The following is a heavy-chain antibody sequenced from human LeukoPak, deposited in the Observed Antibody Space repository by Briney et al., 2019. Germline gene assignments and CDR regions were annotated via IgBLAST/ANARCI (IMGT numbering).Heavy chain of an antibody. CDR2: ISGSGGST. J-gene: IGHJ6*03. V-gene: IGHV3-23*01. D-gene: IGHD3-10*01. CDR3: AKVHYGSGSYIFYMDV. CDR1: GFTFSSYA. Sequence: GGSLRLSCAASGFTFSSYAMSWVRQAPGKGLEWVSAISGSGGSTYYADSVKGRFTISRDNSKNPLYLQMNSLRAEDTAVYYCAKVHYGSGSYIFYMDVWGKGTTVTVSS.